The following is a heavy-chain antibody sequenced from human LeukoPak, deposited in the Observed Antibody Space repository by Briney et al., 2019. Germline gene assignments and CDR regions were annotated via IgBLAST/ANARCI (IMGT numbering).Heavy chain of an antibody. CDR1: GYSFPNFC. Sequence: GVSLKIACNGYGYSFPNFCIAWVRQVPGKGLGWIGIIYSGDSDTRYSTSFPGQVTISADTSISTAYLQWSSLKASDTAMYYCARLTGSGYPDYYGMDVWGQGTTVTVSS. CDR2: IYSGDSDT. D-gene: IGHD3-3*01. CDR3: ARLTGSGYPDYYGMDV. V-gene: IGHV5-51*01. J-gene: IGHJ6*02.